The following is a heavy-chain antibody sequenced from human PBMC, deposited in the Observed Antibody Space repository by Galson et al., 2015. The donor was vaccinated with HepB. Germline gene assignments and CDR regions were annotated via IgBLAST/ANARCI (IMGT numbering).Heavy chain of an antibody. CDR1: GFTFSSYA. V-gene: IGHV3-30-3*01. D-gene: IGHD3-10*01. Sequence: LRLSCAASGFTFSSYAMHWVRQAPGKGLEWVAVISYDGSNKYYADSVKGRFTISRDNSKNTLYLQMNSLRAEDTAVYYCARGGGSGTMVRGVMDYWGQGTLVTVSS. CDR2: ISYDGSNK. CDR3: ARGGGSGTMVRGVMDY. J-gene: IGHJ4*02.